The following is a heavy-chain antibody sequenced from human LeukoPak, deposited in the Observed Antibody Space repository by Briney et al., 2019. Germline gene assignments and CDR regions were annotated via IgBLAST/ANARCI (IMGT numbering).Heavy chain of an antibody. Sequence: PGGSLTLSCAASGFTFSSYAMSWVRQAPGKGLEWVSAISVSGGSTYYADSVKGRFTISRDNSKNTLYLQMNSLRAEDTAVYYCARDLAPTYYYDSSGYRDAFDIWGQGTMVTVSS. V-gene: IGHV3-23*01. D-gene: IGHD3-22*01. CDR1: GFTFSSYA. CDR2: ISVSGGST. J-gene: IGHJ3*02. CDR3: ARDLAPTYYYDSSGYRDAFDI.